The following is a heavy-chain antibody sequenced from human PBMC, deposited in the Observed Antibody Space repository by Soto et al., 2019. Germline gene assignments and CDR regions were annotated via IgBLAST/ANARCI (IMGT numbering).Heavy chain of an antibody. J-gene: IGHJ4*02. V-gene: IGHV1-69*02. CDR3: ASSYAAGYRAFDY. Sequence: QVQLVQSGAEVKRPGSSVKVSCKASGATFNFYSINWVRQAPGLGLEWMGRVNPIVSMSNYAQKFQGRVTRTAAKATTPASMELRSLRSEDTASYYCASSYAAGYRAFDYWGQGALVTVSS. D-gene: IGHD3-16*01. CDR1: GATFNFYS. CDR2: VNPIVSMS.